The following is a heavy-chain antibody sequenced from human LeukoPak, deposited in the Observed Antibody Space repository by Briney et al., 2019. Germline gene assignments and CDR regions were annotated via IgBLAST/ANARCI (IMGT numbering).Heavy chain of an antibody. J-gene: IGHJ4*02. D-gene: IGHD6-19*01. CDR2: ISSSDI. CDR1: GFTFSAFS. Sequence: GGSLRLSCAASGFTFSAFSMNWVRQAPGKGLEWVSAISSSDIYYTDSVKGRFTISRDNANNFLYLQVSSLRAEDTAVYYCATGYTSGTRIDYWGQGTLVSVSS. CDR3: ATGYTSGTRIDY. V-gene: IGHV3-21*01.